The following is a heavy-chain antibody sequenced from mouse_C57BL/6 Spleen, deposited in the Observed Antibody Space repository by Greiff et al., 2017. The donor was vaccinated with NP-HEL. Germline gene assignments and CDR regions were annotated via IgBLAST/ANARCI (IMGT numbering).Heavy chain of an antibody. CDR3: ARVPDYWYFDV. Sequence: EVKLMESEGGLVQPGSSMKLSCTASGFTFSDYYMAWVRQVPEKGLEWVANINYDGSSTYYLDSLKSRFIISRDNAKNILYLQMSSLKSEDTATYYCARVPDYWYFDVWGTGTTVTVSS. J-gene: IGHJ1*03. CDR2: INYDGSST. CDR1: GFTFSDYY. V-gene: IGHV5-16*01.